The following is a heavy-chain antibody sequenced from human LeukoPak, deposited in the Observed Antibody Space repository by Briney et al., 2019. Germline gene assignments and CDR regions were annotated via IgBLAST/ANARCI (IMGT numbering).Heavy chain of an antibody. V-gene: IGHV4-34*01. CDR1: GGSFSGYY. J-gene: IGHJ4*02. CDR2: INHSGST. D-gene: IGHD3-22*01. Sequence: SETLSLTCAVYGGSFSGYYWSWIRQPPGKGLEWIGEINHSGSTNYNPSLKSRVTISVDTSKNQFSLKLSSVTAADTAVYYCARRDYYDSSGYGFDYWGQGTLVTVSS. CDR3: ARRDYYDSSGYGFDY.